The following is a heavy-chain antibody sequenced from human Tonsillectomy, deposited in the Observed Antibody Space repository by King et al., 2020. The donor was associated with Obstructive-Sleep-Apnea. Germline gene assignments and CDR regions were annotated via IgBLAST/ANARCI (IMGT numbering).Heavy chain of an antibody. CDR2: IIGSGGGT. CDR1: GFTFSSYA. V-gene: IGHV3-23*04. J-gene: IGHJ4*02. D-gene: IGHD3-9*01. Sequence: VQLVESGGGLVQPGGSLRLSCAASGFTFSSYAMSWVRQAPGKGLEWVSAIIGSGGGTYYADSVRGRFTIFRDNSKNTLYLQMNSRRAEDTAVYYFAKGSIFHSDDILTGYFWDYDYWGQGTLVTVSS. CDR3: AKGSIFHSDDILTGYFWDYDY.